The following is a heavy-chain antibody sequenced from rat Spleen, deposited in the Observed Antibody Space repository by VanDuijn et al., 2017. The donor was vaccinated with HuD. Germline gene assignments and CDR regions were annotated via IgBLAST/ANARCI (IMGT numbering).Heavy chain of an antibody. CDR1: GFTFSSFP. Sequence: EVQLVESGGGLVQPGRSMTLSCAASGFTFSSFPMAWVRQAPTKGLEWVATISYEGSSTYYGDSVKGRFTISRDNAKSTLYLQMNSLRSEDTATYYCARHEYWNYFDYWGQGVMVTVSS. J-gene: IGHJ2*01. CDR3: ARHEYWNYFDY. D-gene: IGHD4-2*01. CDR2: ISYEGSST. V-gene: IGHV5-22*01.